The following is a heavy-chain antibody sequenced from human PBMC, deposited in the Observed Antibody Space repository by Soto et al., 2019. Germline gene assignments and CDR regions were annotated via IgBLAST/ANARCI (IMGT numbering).Heavy chain of an antibody. Sequence: QVQLVQSGAEVKKPGSSVKVSCKASGGTFSNYAISWVRQAPGQGLEWMGGIIPIFGTANYAQKFQGRVTITAXESMSXXYMELSSLRSEDTAIYYCAVGSVDIVPTGMKPFDPWGQGTLVTVSS. V-gene: IGHV1-69*12. J-gene: IGHJ5*02. CDR2: IIPIFGTA. CDR3: AVGSVDIVPTGMKPFDP. CDR1: GGTFSNYA. D-gene: IGHD5-12*01.